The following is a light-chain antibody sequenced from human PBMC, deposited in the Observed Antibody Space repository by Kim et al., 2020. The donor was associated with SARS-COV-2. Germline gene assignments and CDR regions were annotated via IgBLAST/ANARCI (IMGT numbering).Light chain of an antibody. CDR2: KAS. J-gene: IGKJ5*01. Sequence: AAVGDRVTITCRASQSISSWLAWYQQKPGKAPKLLIYKASSLESGVPSRFSGSGSGTEFTLTISSLQPDDFATYYCQQYNSYSITFGQGTRLEIK. V-gene: IGKV1-5*03. CDR1: QSISSW. CDR3: QQYNSYSIT.